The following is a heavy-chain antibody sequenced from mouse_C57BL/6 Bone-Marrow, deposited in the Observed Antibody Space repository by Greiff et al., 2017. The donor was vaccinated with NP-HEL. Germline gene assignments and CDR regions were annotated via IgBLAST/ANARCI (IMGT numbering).Heavy chain of an antibody. CDR3: ARYNYGSSYWYFDV. CDR1: GYSITSDY. V-gene: IGHV3-8*01. CDR2: ISYSGST. D-gene: IGHD1-1*01. J-gene: IGHJ1*03. Sequence: VQLKESGPGLAKPSQTLSLTCSVTGYSITSDYWNWIRKFPGNKLEYMGYISYSGSTYYNPSLQSRISITRDTSKNQYYLQLNSVTTEDTATYYCARYNYGSSYWYFDVWGTGTTVTVSS.